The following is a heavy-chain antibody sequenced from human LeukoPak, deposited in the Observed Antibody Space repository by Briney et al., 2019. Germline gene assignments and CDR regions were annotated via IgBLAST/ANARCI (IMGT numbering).Heavy chain of an antibody. Sequence: PSETLSLTCAVSGGSISSSNWWSWVRQPPGKGLEWIGEVYHSGSTNYNPSLKSRVTISVDKPKNQFSLKLSSVTAADTAVYYCARGYCSSTSCYLSLYFDYWGQGTLVTVSS. CDR3: ARGYCSSTSCYLSLYFDY. J-gene: IGHJ4*02. CDR2: VYHSGST. CDR1: GGSISSSNW. D-gene: IGHD2-2*01. V-gene: IGHV4-4*02.